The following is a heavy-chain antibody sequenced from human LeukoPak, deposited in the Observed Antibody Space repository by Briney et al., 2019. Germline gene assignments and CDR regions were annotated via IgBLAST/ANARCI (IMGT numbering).Heavy chain of an antibody. D-gene: IGHD2-2*01. Sequence: SETLSLTCTVSGVSISSYYWSWIRQPAGKGLEWIGRIYTSGSTNYNPSLKSRVTMSVDTSKNQFSLKLSSVTAADTAVYYCARETVAPYCSSTSCYYYYMDVWGKGTTVTVSS. CDR3: ARETVAPYCSSTSCYYYYMDV. CDR2: IYTSGST. CDR1: GVSISSYY. V-gene: IGHV4-4*07. J-gene: IGHJ6*03.